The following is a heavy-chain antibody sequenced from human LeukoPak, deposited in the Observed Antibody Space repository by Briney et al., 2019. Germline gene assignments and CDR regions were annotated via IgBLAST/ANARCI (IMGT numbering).Heavy chain of an antibody. CDR3: ARGDKSSGWYFLDY. J-gene: IGHJ4*02. CDR1: GFTFSTYW. Sequence: PGGSLRLSCAASGFTFSTYWMSWVRQAPGKGLEWVSSISSSSSHIYYTDSVKGRFTISRDNAKTSLNLQVNSLRAEDTAVYYCARGDKSSGWYFLDYWGRGTLVTVSS. CDR2: ISSSSSHI. V-gene: IGHV3-21*01. D-gene: IGHD6-19*01.